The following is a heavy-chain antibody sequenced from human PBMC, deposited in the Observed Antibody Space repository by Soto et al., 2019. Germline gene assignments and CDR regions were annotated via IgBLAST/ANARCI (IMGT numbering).Heavy chain of an antibody. CDR1: GGSISSRNW. CDR2: IYHGGST. J-gene: IGHJ4*02. D-gene: IGHD6-6*01. Sequence: QVQLQESGPGLVKPSGTLSLTCAVSGGSISSRNWWSWVRQPPGKGLEWIGEIYHGGSTNYNPSLKGRVTMSVDKSKYQFSLKLTSVTAADTAVYYCARSSIATRPDFDYWGQGTLVTVSS. CDR3: ARSSIATRPDFDY. V-gene: IGHV4-4*02.